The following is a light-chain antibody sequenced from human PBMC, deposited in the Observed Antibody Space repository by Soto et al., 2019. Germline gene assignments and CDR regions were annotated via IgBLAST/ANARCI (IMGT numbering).Light chain of an antibody. V-gene: IGKV3-11*01. J-gene: IGKJ1*01. CDR2: DAY. CDR1: QSFRGL. CDR3: QQRSNWWT. Sequence: EIVITQSPATLSVSPGERATLSCRASQSFRGLLAWYQQKPGQAPRLLIYDAYNRATGIPPRFSGSGSGTDFTLTISSLEPEDFAVYYCQQRSNWWTFGQGTKVDIK.